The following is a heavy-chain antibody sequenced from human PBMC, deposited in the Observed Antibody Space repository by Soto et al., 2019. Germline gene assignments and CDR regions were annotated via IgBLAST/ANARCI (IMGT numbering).Heavy chain of an antibody. Sequence: GGSLRLSCAASGFTFTKYAMTWVRQAPGKGLEWVSALASSGDKTYYADSVKSRFTISRDIAKSMVYLQLNSLRAEDTAIYYCARVAGALLPFDYWGQGILVTVSS. CDR2: LASSGDKT. V-gene: IGHV3-23*01. J-gene: IGHJ4*02. D-gene: IGHD7-27*01. CDR1: GFTFTKYA. CDR3: ARVAGALLPFDY.